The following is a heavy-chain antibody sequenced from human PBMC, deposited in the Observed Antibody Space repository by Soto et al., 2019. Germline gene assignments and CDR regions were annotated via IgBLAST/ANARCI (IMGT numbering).Heavy chain of an antibody. D-gene: IGHD6-6*01. Sequence: GGSLILSCAASGFTFDDYAMHWVRQAPGKGLEWVSLISGDGGSTYYADSVKGRFTISRDNSKNSLYLQMNSLRTEDTALYYCAKDVYHSSSSYFDYWGQGTLVTVSS. J-gene: IGHJ4*02. V-gene: IGHV3-43*02. CDR2: ISGDGGST. CDR1: GFTFDDYA. CDR3: AKDVYHSSSSYFDY.